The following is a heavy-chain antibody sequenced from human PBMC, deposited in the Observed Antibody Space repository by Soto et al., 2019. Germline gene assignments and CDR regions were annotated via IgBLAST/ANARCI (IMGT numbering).Heavy chain of an antibody. Sequence: QVQLVESGGGLVKPGGSLRLSCAASGFTFSDYYMSWIRQAPGKGLEWVSYISSSSSYTNYADSVKGRFTISRDNAXISLYLQMNSLRAEDTAVYYCAIYGSGSPENWYFDLWGRGTLVTVSS. CDR2: ISSSSSYT. D-gene: IGHD3-10*01. CDR3: AIYGSGSPENWYFDL. V-gene: IGHV3-11*05. CDR1: GFTFSDYY. J-gene: IGHJ2*01.